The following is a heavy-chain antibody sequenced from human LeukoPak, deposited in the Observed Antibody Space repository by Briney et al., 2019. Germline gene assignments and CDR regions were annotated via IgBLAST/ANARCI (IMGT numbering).Heavy chain of an antibody. CDR2: IYYSGST. V-gene: IGHV4-39*07. Sequence: PSETLSLTCTVSGGSISSSRDYWAWIRQPPGKGLEWIGCIYYSGSTYYNPSLKSRVTISVDTSKNQFSLKLSSVTAADTAVYYCARATEDYDFWSGYYSGWFDPWGQGTLVTVSS. J-gene: IGHJ5*02. D-gene: IGHD3-3*01. CDR1: GGSISSSRDY. CDR3: ARATEDYDFWSGYYSGWFDP.